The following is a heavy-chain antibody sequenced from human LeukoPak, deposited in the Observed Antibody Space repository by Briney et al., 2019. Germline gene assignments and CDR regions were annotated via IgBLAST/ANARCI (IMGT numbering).Heavy chain of an antibody. CDR2: INTNSGGA. CDR1: GYTFTSYY. J-gene: IGHJ4*02. CDR3: ARAYSYGRTLADY. D-gene: IGHD5-18*01. V-gene: IGHV1-2*04. Sequence: ASVKVSCKASGYTFTSYYMHGVRQAAGQGVEWMGWINTNSGGAKYAQKFHGWVTMTRDTSISTAYMELSRLRSDDTAVYYCARAYSYGRTLADYWGQGTLVTVSS.